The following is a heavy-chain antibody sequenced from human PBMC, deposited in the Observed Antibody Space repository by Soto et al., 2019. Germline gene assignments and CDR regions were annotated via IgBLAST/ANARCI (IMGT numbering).Heavy chain of an antibody. CDR1: GFTFDDYA. J-gene: IGHJ4*02. CDR3: EKGPYSRGWWFDY. CDR2: LSWNSDNI. D-gene: IGHD6-19*01. V-gene: IGHV3-9*01. Sequence: GGSLRLSCAASGFTFDDYAMHWVRQAPGQGLEWVSGLSWNSDNIAYADSVKGRFTISRDNAKNSLYLQMNSLRAEDTALYYCEKGPYSRGWWFDYGGQGTLVTVSS.